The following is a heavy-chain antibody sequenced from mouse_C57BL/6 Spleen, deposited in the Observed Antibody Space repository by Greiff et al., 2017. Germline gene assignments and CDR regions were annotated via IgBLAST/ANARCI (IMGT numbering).Heavy chain of an antibody. CDR2: IYPGDGDT. D-gene: IGHD2-2*01. J-gene: IGHJ4*01. Sequence: QVQLQQSGPELVQPGASVKISCKASGYALSSSWMNWVKQRPGKGLEWIGRIYPGDGDTNSNGKFKGKATLTADKSSSTAYMQLSSLTSEDSAVYFCARGGYHMDYWGQGTSVTVSS. CDR3: ARGGYHMDY. V-gene: IGHV1-82*01. CDR1: GYALSSSW.